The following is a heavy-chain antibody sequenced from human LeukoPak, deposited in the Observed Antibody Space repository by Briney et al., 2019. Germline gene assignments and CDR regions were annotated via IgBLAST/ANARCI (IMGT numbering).Heavy chain of an antibody. D-gene: IGHD3-22*01. CDR1: GGSISSGDYY. CDR3: ARGGNYDRKERNWFDP. V-gene: IGHV4-30-4*01. Sequence: PSETLSLTCTVSGGSISSGDYYWSWIRQPPGKGLEWIGYIYYSGSTYSNPSLKSRVTISVDTSKNQFSLKLSSVTAADTAVYYCARGGNYDRKERNWFDPWGQGTLVTVSS. CDR2: IYYSGST. J-gene: IGHJ5*02.